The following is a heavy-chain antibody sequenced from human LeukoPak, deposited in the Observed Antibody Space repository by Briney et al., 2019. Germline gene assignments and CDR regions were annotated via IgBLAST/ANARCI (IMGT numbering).Heavy chain of an antibody. D-gene: IGHD3-22*01. V-gene: IGHV3-33*01. Sequence: PGGSLRLSCATSGFPFSDFSMSWVRQAPGKGLEWVAVIWYDGSNKYYAGSVKGRFTISRDNSKNTLYLQMNSLRAEDTAVYYCARDGYYYDSSGYDAFDIWGQGTMVTVSS. J-gene: IGHJ3*02. CDR2: IWYDGSNK. CDR1: GFPFSDFS. CDR3: ARDGYYYDSSGYDAFDI.